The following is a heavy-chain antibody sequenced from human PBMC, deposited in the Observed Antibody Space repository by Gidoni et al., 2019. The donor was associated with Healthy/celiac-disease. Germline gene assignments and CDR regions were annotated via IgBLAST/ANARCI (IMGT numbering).Heavy chain of an antibody. Sequence: AASGFTFSDYYMSWIRQAPGKGLEWVSYISSSSSYTNYADSVKGRFTISRDNAKNSLYLQMNSLRAEDTAVYYCARFYSNYDSAGMDVWGQGTTVTVSS. CDR2: ISSSSSYT. D-gene: IGHD4-4*01. CDR3: ARFYSNYDSAGMDV. J-gene: IGHJ6*02. CDR1: GFTFSDYY. V-gene: IGHV3-11*06.